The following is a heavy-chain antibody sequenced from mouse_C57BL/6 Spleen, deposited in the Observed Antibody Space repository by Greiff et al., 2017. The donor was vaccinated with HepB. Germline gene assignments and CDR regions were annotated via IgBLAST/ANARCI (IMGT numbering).Heavy chain of an antibody. CDR1: GVTFSSYA. V-gene: IGHV5-4*01. CDR2: ISDGGSYT. Sequence: EVQLVESGGGLVKPGGSLKLSCAASGVTFSSYAMSWVRQTPEKRLEWVATISDGGSYTYYPDNVKGRFTISRDNAKNNLYLQMSHLKSEDTAMYYCARNYYGSSYVGYYFDYWGQGTTLTVSS. D-gene: IGHD1-1*01. J-gene: IGHJ2*01. CDR3: ARNYYGSSYVGYYFDY.